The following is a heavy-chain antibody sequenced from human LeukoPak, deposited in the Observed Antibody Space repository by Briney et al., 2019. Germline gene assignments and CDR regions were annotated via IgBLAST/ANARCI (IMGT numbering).Heavy chain of an antibody. CDR1: GINVSSYA. Sequence: PGGSLRLSCAVSGINVSSYAVHWVRQAPGKGLEWVAFIWYDGSNKYYADSVKGRFTISRDNSRNTLFLQMNGLRVEDTAVYYCATDRATQYFDYWGQGTLVSVPS. V-gene: IGHV3-33*08. D-gene: IGHD2-15*01. CDR2: IWYDGSNK. J-gene: IGHJ4*02. CDR3: ATDRATQYFDY.